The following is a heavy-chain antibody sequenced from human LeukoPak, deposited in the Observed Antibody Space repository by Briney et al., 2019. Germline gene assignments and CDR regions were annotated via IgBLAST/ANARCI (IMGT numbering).Heavy chain of an antibody. Sequence: GGSLRLSCAASGFTFSSYDVNWVRQAPGKGLEWVSAISGSDDSTLYADSVKGRFTISRDNSKNTLYLQMGSLRAEDMAVYYCARCGVATITRGCYFDYWGQGTLVTVSS. J-gene: IGHJ4*02. CDR3: ARCGVATITRGCYFDY. V-gene: IGHV3-23*01. CDR2: ISGSDDST. CDR1: GFTFSSYD. D-gene: IGHD5-12*01.